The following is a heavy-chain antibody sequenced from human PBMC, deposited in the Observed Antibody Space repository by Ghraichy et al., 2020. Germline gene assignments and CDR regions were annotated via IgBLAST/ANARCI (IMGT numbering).Heavy chain of an antibody. CDR3: AKDLERYFDWLLLENWFDP. Sequence: GGSLRLSCAASGFTFSSYAMSWVRQAPGKGLEWVSAISGSGGSTYYADSVKGRFTISRDNSKNTLYLQMNSLRAEDTAVYYCAKDLERYFDWLLLENWFDPWGQGTLVTVSS. V-gene: IGHV3-23*01. CDR2: ISGSGGST. D-gene: IGHD3-9*01. J-gene: IGHJ5*02. CDR1: GFTFSSYA.